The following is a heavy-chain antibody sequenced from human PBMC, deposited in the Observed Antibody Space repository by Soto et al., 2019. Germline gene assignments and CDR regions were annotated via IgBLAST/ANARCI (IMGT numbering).Heavy chain of an antibody. D-gene: IGHD6-13*01. Sequence: GGSLRLSCAASGFTFSSYSMNWVRQAPGKGLEWVSYISSSSSTIYYADSVKGRFTISRDNAKNSLYLQMNSLRAEDTAVYSCARHPDRIAQIPWFAPWGQGTLVTVSS. J-gene: IGHJ5*02. CDR3: ARHPDRIAQIPWFAP. CDR2: ISSSSSTI. V-gene: IGHV3-48*01. CDR1: GFTFSSYS.